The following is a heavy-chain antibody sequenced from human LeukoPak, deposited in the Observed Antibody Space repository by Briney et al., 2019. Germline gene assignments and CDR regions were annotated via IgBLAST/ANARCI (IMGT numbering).Heavy chain of an antibody. D-gene: IGHD3-10*01. V-gene: IGHV3-23*01. CDR2: ISGSGGST. Sequence: PGGSLRLSCAASGFTFSSYAMSWVRQAPGKGLEWVSAISGSGGSTYYADSVKGRFTISRDNSKNTLYLQMNSLRAEDTAVYYCAKGSRQLAMVRGVDLYYYYMDVWGKGTTVTVSS. J-gene: IGHJ6*03. CDR3: AKGSRQLAMVRGVDLYYYYMDV. CDR1: GFTFSSYA.